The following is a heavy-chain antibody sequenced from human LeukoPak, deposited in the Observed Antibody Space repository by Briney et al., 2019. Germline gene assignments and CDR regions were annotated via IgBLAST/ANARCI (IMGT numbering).Heavy chain of an antibody. D-gene: IGHD5-12*01. V-gene: IGHV3-21*01. J-gene: IGHJ6*02. CDR2: ISSSGSSI. Sequence: PGGSLRLPCAVSGFAFSSYNLNWVRQAPGKGMEWVSSISSSGSSIFYADSVKGRFTISRDNAKNSLYLQINSLRAEDTAVYYCARIVTTSPYAMDVWGQGTTVTVSS. CDR3: ARIVTTSPYAMDV. CDR1: GFAFSSYN.